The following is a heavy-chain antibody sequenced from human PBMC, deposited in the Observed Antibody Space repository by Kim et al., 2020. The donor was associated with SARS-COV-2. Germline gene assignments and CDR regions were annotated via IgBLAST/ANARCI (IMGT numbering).Heavy chain of an antibody. J-gene: IGHJ6*02. CDR3: VRDTSYEYVWGSYRSYGMDV. CDR1: GFTFSDHY. Sequence: GGSLRLSCAASGFTFSDHYMSWIRQAPGKGLEWISYISSSGSTIYYADSVNGRFTISRDNTKNSLYLQMNSLRAEDTAVYYCVRDTSYEYVWGSYRSYGMDVWGLGTTVTVSS. V-gene: IGHV3-11*01. D-gene: IGHD3-16*02. CDR2: ISSSGSTI.